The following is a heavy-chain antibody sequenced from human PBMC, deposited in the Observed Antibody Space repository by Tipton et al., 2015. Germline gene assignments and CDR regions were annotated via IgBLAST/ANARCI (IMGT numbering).Heavy chain of an antibody. CDR1: GFAFSGYL. J-gene: IGHJ4*02. V-gene: IGHV3-30*18. CDR2: ISYDGRQK. Sequence: SLRLSCAASGFAFSGYLMHWVRQSPGKVLEWVADISYDGRQKHYSDSVKGRFTISRDNSKNTLYLQMSSLGPDDTAVYFCAKTNMAAAYDYWGQGTLVTVSS. CDR3: AKTNMAAAYDY. D-gene: IGHD2/OR15-2a*01.